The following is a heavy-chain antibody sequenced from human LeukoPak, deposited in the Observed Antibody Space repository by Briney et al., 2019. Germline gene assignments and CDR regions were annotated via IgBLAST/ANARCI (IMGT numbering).Heavy chain of an antibody. CDR3: ARDRDGYNFDY. J-gene: IGHJ4*02. V-gene: IGHV3-21*01. D-gene: IGHD5-24*01. Sequence: GGSLRLSCSASGFTFNSYAMHWVRQAPGKGLEWVSSITSSSRYIYYADSVKGRFTISRDNAKNSLYLQMNSLRAEDTAVYYCARDRDGYNFDYWGQGTLVTVSS. CDR2: ITSSSRYI. CDR1: GFTFNSYA.